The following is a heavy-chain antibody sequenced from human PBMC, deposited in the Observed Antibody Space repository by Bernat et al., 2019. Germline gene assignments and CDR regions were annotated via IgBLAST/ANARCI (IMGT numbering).Heavy chain of an antibody. Sequence: EVQLVESGGGLVQPGGSLRLSCAASGFTFSSYWMHWVRQAPGKGLVWVSRINSDGSSTSYAGTAKGRFTISRDSAKSTLYLQMNSLRAEDTTVYYCERSDFSSSWTSYCYHGMDVWGQGTTVTVSS. CDR1: GFTFSSYW. J-gene: IGHJ6*02. D-gene: IGHD6-13*01. V-gene: IGHV3-74*01. CDR2: INSDGSST. CDR3: ERSDFSSSWTSYCYHGMDV.